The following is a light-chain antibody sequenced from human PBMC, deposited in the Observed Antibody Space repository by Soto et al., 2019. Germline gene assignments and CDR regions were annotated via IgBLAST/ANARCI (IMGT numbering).Light chain of an antibody. CDR2: GAV. CDR3: QQLNNFPPFT. V-gene: IGKV1-9*01. CDR1: QGISNY. Sequence: IQLTQSPSSLSAYIGDRVTITCRASQGISNYLAWYQQKPGKAPKLLIYGAVTLQSGVPSRFSGSGSGTDFTLTISSLQPDDLATYYCQQLNNFPPFTFGPGTKVDLK. J-gene: IGKJ3*01.